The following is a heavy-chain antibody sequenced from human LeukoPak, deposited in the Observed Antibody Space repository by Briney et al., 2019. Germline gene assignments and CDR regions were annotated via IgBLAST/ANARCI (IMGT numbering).Heavy chain of an antibody. CDR1: GGSISSYY. J-gene: IGHJ5*02. CDR2: IYYSGST. CDR3: ARAGDYGDYKRPRYNWFDP. Sequence: PSETLSLTCTVSGGSISSYYWSWIRQPPGKGLEWIGYIYYSGSTNYNPSLKSRVTISVDTSKNQFSLKPSSVTAADTAVYYCARAGDYGDYKRPRYNWFDPWGQGTLVTVSS. D-gene: IGHD4-17*01. V-gene: IGHV4-59*01.